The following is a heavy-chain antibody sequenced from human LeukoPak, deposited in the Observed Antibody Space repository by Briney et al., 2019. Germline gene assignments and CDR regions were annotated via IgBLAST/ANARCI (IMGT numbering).Heavy chain of an antibody. CDR3: ARENSSGWYVPAFYNY. CDR2: ISSSSTI. CDR1: GFTFSSYS. Sequence: AGGSLRLSCAASGFTFSSYSMNWVRQAPGKGLEWVSYISSSSTIYYADSVKGRFTISRDNAKNSLYLQMNSLRAEDTAVYYCARENSSGWYVPAFYNYWGQGTLVTVSS. D-gene: IGHD6-19*01. V-gene: IGHV3-48*01. J-gene: IGHJ4*02.